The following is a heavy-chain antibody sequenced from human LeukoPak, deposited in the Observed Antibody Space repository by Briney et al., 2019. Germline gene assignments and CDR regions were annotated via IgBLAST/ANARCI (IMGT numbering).Heavy chain of an antibody. CDR2: IYYSEST. J-gene: IGHJ4*02. CDR3: ARDRVRGNSNPYFDY. CDR1: GVSVNSGTYY. V-gene: IGHV4-61*01. D-gene: IGHD4-11*01. Sequence: SETLSLTCTVSGVSVNSGTYYWNWIRQPPGKGLEWIGYIYYSESTNYNPSLKSRVTISVDTSKNQFSLKLSSVTAADTAVYYCARDRVRGNSNPYFDYWGQGTLVTVSS.